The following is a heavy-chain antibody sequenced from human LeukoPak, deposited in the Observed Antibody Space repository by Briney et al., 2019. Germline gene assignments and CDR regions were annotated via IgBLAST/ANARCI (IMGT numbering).Heavy chain of an antibody. CDR1: GGSISSYY. D-gene: IGHD5/OR15-5a*01. V-gene: IGHV4-59*01. CDR3: ARFSQSTKGLDY. J-gene: IGHJ4*02. CDR2: IYYSGST. Sequence: SETLSLTCTVSGGSISSYYWSWIRQPPGKGLEWIGYIYYSGSTNYNPSLKSRVTISVDTSKNQFSLKLSSVTAADTAVYYCARFSQSTKGLDYWGQGTLVTVSS.